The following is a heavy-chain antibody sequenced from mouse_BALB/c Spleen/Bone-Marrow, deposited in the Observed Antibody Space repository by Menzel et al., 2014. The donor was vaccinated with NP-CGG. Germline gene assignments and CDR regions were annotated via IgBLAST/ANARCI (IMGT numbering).Heavy chain of an antibody. CDR2: ISSSGGST. CDR3: AREVLRDYFDY. Sequence: EVKLVESGGGLVKPGGSLKLSCAASGFAFSSYDMSWVRQTPEKRLEWVAYISSSGGSTYYPDTVKGRFTISRDNAKNTLYLQMSSLKSEDTAMYYCAREVLRDYFDYWGQGTTLTVSS. CDR1: GFAFSSYD. J-gene: IGHJ2*01. D-gene: IGHD1-1*01. V-gene: IGHV5-12-1*01.